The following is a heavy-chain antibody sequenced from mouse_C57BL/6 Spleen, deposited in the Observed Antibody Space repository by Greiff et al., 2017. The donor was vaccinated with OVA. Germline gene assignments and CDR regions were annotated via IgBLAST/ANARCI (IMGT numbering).Heavy chain of an antibody. J-gene: IGHJ2*01. D-gene: IGHD2-4*01. V-gene: IGHV1-82*01. CDR1: GYAFSSSW. Sequence: QLQQSGPELVKPGASVKISCKASGYAFSSSWMNWVKQRPGKGLEWIGRIYPGDGDTNYNGKFKGKATLTADKSSSTAYMQLSSLTSEDSAVYFCARDDYDAVPHFDYWGQGTTLTVSS. CDR2: IYPGDGDT. CDR3: ARDDYDAVPHFDY.